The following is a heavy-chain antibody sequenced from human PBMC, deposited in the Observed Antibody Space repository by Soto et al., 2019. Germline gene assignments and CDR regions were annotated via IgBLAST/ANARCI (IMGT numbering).Heavy chain of an antibody. J-gene: IGHJ6*02. D-gene: IGHD4-17*01. CDR1: GGTFSSYA. CDR2: IIPIFGTA. V-gene: IGHV1-69*01. Sequence: QVQLVQSGAEVKKPGSSVKVSRKASGGTFSSYAISWVRQAPGQGLEWMGGIIPIFGTANYAQKFQGRVTITADESTSTAYMELSSLRSEDTAVYYCATRAYYGGNSPSYYYYGMDVWGQGTTVTVSS. CDR3: ATRAYYGGNSPSYYYYGMDV.